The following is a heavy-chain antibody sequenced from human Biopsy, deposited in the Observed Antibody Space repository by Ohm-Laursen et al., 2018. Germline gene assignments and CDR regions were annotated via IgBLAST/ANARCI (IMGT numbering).Heavy chain of an antibody. CDR3: ATKLTGYFHH. CDR1: GGTFSKYG. V-gene: IGHV1-69*06. Sequence: SVKASCKAPGGTFSKYGVNWVRQAPGQGLEWLGGNIPILGTGNYAPMFHGRVTVVADTSASTATMELRSLRPDDTAVYYCATKLTGYFHHWGQGTLVIVSS. CDR2: NIPILGTG. J-gene: IGHJ1*01. D-gene: IGHD3-9*01.